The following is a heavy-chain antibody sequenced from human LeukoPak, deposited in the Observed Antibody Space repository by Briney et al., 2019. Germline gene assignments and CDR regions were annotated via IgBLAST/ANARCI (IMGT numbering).Heavy chain of an antibody. D-gene: IGHD3-9*01. CDR1: GFTFSSYS. V-gene: IGHV3-21*01. Sequence: GGSLRLSCAASGFTFSSYSMNWVRQAPGKGLEWVSSISSSSSYIYYADSVKGRFTISRDNAKNSLYLQMNSLRAEDTAVYYCARGRLLRYFDWLESGTGGDAFGIWGQGTMVTVSS. CDR2: ISSSSSYI. J-gene: IGHJ3*02. CDR3: ARGRLLRYFDWLESGTGGDAFGI.